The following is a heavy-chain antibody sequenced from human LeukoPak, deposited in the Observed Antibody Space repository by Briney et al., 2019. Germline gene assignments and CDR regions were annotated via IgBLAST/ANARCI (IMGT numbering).Heavy chain of an antibody. CDR3: ARDMISSGYYYDAFDI. CDR1: GYTFTSYY. CDR2: INPSGGST. Sequence: GASVKVSCKASGYTFTSYYMHWVRQAPGQGLEWMGIINPSGGSTSYAQKFQGRVTMTRDMSTSTVYMELSSLRSEDTAVYYCARDMISSGYYYDAFDIWGQGTMVTVSS. V-gene: IGHV1-46*01. J-gene: IGHJ3*02. D-gene: IGHD3-22*01.